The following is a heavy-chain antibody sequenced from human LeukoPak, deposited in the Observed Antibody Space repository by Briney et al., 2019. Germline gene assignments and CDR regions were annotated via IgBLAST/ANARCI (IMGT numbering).Heavy chain of an antibody. J-gene: IGHJ4*02. Sequence: ASVKVSCKASGYTLTSYAMHWVRQAPGQSLEWMGRINAGNGNTKYSQKFQGRVTITRDTSATTAYMELYNLRSEDTAVYYCAREQGGYSYGPLDHWGQGTLVTVSS. CDR2: INAGNGNT. CDR1: GYTLTSYA. CDR3: AREQGGYSYGPLDH. D-gene: IGHD5-18*01. V-gene: IGHV1-3*01.